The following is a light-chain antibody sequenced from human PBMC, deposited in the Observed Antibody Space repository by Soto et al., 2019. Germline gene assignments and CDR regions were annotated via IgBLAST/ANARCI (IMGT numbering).Light chain of an antibody. CDR1: QSVSSN. V-gene: IGKV3-15*01. J-gene: IGKJ3*01. CDR2: GAS. CDR3: QQDNNWPG. Sequence: EIVMTQSPATLSVSPGERATLSCRASQSVSSNLAWYQQKPGQAPRLLIYGASTRATGIPARFSGSGSGTEFTLTISSLQSEDFAVYYCQQDNNWPGFGPGTKVDIK.